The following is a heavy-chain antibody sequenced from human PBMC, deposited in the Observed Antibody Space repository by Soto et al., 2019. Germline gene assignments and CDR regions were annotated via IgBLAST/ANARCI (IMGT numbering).Heavy chain of an antibody. CDR3: AKALGYYDSSGTFDY. Sequence: RLSCAASGFTFNNYGMSWVRQAPGKGLEWVSGISGSGGSTYYADSVKGRFTISRDNSRNALFLQINSLRAEDTAVYYCAKALGYYDSSGTFDYRGQGTLVTVSS. D-gene: IGHD3-22*01. V-gene: IGHV3-23*01. J-gene: IGHJ4*02. CDR1: GFTFNNYG. CDR2: ISGSGGST.